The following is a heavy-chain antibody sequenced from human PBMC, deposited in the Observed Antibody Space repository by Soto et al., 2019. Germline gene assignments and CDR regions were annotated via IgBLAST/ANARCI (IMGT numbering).Heavy chain of an antibody. Sequence: ASVKVSCKTSGFTFSSSAVHWVRQARGHRLQWIGWIDVGSANANYAHMLQERVTISRDMSTSTAYMELSSLRPEDTAVYYCARGDYCTSTNCYVRATWFDPWGQGTLVTVSS. V-gene: IGHV1-58*01. D-gene: IGHD2-2*01. J-gene: IGHJ5*02. CDR3: ARGDYCTSTNCYVRATWFDP. CDR1: GFTFSSSA. CDR2: IDVGSANA.